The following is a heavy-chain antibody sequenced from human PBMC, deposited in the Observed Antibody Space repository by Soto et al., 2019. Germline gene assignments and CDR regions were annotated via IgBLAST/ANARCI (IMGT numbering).Heavy chain of an antibody. CDR3: AKDQEVSSWHTQYYFDY. Sequence: EVQLLESGGGLVQPGGSLRLSCAASGFTFSSYAMSWVRQAPGKGLEWVSAISGSGGSTYYADSVKGRFTISRDNSKNTLYLQKNSLRGEDTAVYYCAKDQEVSSWHTQYYFDYWGQGTLVTVSS. V-gene: IGHV3-23*01. J-gene: IGHJ4*02. D-gene: IGHD6-13*01. CDR1: GFTFSSYA. CDR2: ISGSGGST.